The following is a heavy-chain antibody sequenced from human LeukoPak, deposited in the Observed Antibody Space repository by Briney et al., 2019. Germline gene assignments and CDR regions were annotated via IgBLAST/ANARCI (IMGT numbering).Heavy chain of an antibody. J-gene: IGHJ4*02. Sequence: GGSLRLSCTVSGFSISGRDMTWGRQAPGKGLEWVSSIGSGAKMFYTDSVKGRFTVSRDTSKNTLFLQMNSLRAEDTAVYYCATTVWTGQFPDYFDVWGQGTLVTVSP. CDR1: GFSISGRD. D-gene: IGHD1-1*01. CDR2: IGSGAKM. CDR3: ATTVWTGQFPDYFDV. V-gene: IGHV3-69-1*02.